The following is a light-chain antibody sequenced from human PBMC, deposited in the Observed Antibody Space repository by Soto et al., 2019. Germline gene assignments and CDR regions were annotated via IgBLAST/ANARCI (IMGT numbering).Light chain of an antibody. CDR1: QSVSSY. Sequence: EIVLTQSPATLSLSPGERATLSCRASQSVSSYLAWYQQKPGQAPRLLIYDASNRATGIPARFSGSGSGTDFTLTICSLEPEDFAVYYCQQRSKTFGQGTKVDIK. V-gene: IGKV3-11*01. CDR2: DAS. J-gene: IGKJ1*01. CDR3: QQRSKT.